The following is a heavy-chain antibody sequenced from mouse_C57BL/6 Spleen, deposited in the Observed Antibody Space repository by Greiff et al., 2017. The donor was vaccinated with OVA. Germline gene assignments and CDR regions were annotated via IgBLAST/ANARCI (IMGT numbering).Heavy chain of an antibody. CDR1: GYAFSSSW. Sequence: VQLQESGPELVKPGASVKISCKASGYAFSSSWMNWVTQRPGKGLEWIGRIYPGDGDTNYNGKFKGKATLTADKSSSTAYMQLSSLTSEDSAVYFCARSLHYWGQGTTLTVSS. V-gene: IGHV1-82*01. CDR2: IYPGDGDT. CDR3: ARSLHY. J-gene: IGHJ2*01.